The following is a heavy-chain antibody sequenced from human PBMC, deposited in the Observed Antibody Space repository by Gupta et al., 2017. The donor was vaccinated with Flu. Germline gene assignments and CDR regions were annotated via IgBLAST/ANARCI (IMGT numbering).Heavy chain of an antibody. D-gene: IGHD1-7*01. V-gene: IGHV4-39*01. CDR1: GGSISSSSYY. CDR2: IYYSGST. Sequence: QLQLQESGPGLVKPSETLSLTCTVSGGSISSSSYYWGWIRQPPGMGLEWIGSIYYSGSTYYNPSLKSRVTISVDTSKNQFSLKLSSVTAADTAVYYCARLSGLQLELAFDYWGQGTLVTVSS. CDR3: ARLSGLQLELAFDY. J-gene: IGHJ4*02.